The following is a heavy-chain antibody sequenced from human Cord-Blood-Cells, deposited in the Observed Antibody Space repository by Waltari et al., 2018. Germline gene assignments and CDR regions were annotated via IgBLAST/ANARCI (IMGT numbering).Heavy chain of an antibody. CDR3: ARHRAPYYDILTGYYDY. CDR2: SYYGGGT. Sequence: QLQLQESGPGLVKPSETLSLTCTVSGGSISSSSYYWGWIRQPPGKGLEWIGSSYYGGGTYYNPSRKSRVTISVDTSKNQFALKLGSVTAADTAVYYCARHRAPYYDILTGYYDYWGQGTLVTVSS. D-gene: IGHD3-9*01. CDR1: GGSISSSSYY. J-gene: IGHJ4*02. V-gene: IGHV4-39*01.